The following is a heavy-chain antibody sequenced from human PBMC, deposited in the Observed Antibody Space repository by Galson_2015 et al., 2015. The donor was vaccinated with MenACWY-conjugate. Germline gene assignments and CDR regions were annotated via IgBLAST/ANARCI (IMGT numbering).Heavy chain of an antibody. CDR1: GYTSTTDS. CDR2: INPSSGTT. D-gene: IGHD2-15*01. CDR3: AGRNSSGGRGDFDY. Sequence: SVKVSCKASGYTSTTDSIHWVRQAPGQGLEWMGRINPSSGTTTYAQKFQGRVTMTRDTSYTELYSLRSEDTAVYYCAGRNSSGGRGDFDYWGQGTLVTVSS. J-gene: IGHJ4*02. V-gene: IGHV1-46*01.